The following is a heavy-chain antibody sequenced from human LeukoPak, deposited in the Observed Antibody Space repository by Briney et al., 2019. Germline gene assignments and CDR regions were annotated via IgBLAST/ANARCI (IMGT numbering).Heavy chain of an antibody. D-gene: IGHD2-2*01. J-gene: IGHJ4*02. V-gene: IGHV4-39*07. CDR3: ARYCTSTSCSYKRGHDY. CDR1: GGSISSNNYY. Sequence: KAPETLSLTCTVSGGSISSNNYYWGWIRQPPGKGLEWIGSIYYSGSTYYDPSLKSRVTISVDTSKSQFSLKLNSVTAADTAVYYCARYCTSTSCSYKRGHDYWGQGTLVTVSS. CDR2: IYYSGST.